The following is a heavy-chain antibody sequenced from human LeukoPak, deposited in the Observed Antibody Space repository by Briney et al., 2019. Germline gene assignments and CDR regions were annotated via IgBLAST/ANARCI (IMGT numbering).Heavy chain of an antibody. CDR2: IYYSGST. J-gene: IGHJ5*02. CDR1: GGSISSSNYY. D-gene: IGHD1-1*01. Sequence: PSETLSLTCTVSGGSISSSNYYWGWIRQPPGKGLEWIGTIYYSGSTNYNPSLKSRVTISVDTSKNQFSLKLSSVTAADTAVYYCARARRWNAAVEGWWFDPWGQGTLVTVSS. CDR3: ARARRWNAAVEGWWFDP. V-gene: IGHV4-39*07.